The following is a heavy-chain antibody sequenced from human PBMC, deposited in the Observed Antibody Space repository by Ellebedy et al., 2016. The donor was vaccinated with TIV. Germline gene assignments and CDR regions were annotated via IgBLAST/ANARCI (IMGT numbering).Heavy chain of an antibody. CDR3: SRAHGRRFGTNWFDP. CDR2: IHYSGTT. D-gene: IGHD3/OR15-3a*01. CDR1: GGSISSGDYY. J-gene: IGHJ5*02. V-gene: IGHV4-30-4*01. Sequence: MPSETLSLTCTVSGGSISSGDYYWSWIRQPPGKGLEWIGYIHYSGTTYYNPSLKSQVSISIDTSKNQFSIKLSSVTGADTAVYYCSRAHGRRFGTNWFDPWGQGTLVTVSS.